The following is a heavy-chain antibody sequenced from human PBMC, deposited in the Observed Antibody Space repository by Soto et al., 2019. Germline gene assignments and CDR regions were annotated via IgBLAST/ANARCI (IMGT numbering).Heavy chain of an antibody. D-gene: IGHD1-26*01. CDR3: ARGLGLYYFDY. CDR2: INAGNGNT. Sequence: GASVKVSCKASGYPFNSYAIHWVRQAPGQSLEWVAWINAGNGNTKYSQKFQGRVTITRDTSASTAYMELSSLRSEDTAVYYCARGLGLYYFDYWGQGTLVTVSS. J-gene: IGHJ4*02. CDR1: GYPFNSYA. V-gene: IGHV1-3*01.